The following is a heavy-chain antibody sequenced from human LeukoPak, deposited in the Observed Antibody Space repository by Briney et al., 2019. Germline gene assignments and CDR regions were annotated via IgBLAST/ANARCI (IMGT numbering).Heavy chain of an antibody. CDR3: ARGLTAAEKYYWFDP. D-gene: IGHD6-25*01. Sequence: PSETLSLTCAVYGGSFSGYYWSWIRQPPGKGLEWIGEINHSGSTNYNPSLKSRVTISVDTSKNQFSLKLSSVTAADTAVYYCARGLTAAEKYYWFDPWGQGTLVTVSS. J-gene: IGHJ5*02. CDR2: INHSGST. CDR1: GGSFSGYY. V-gene: IGHV4-34*01.